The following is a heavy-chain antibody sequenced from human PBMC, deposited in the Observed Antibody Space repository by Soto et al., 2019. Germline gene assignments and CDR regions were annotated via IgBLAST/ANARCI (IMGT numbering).Heavy chain of an antibody. CDR2: IIPIFGTV. D-gene: IGHD5-12*01. V-gene: IGHV1-69*05. CDR3: ARGSHGWLQLWYFAF. Sequence: QVQLVQSGAEVKKPGSSVKVSCKASGGTFSNYPISWVRQAPGQGLEWMGGIIPIFGTVNYAQKFQGRVTRAQDESTSTAYMELSSLRTADRAVCYCARGSHGWLQLWYFAFWGSGTLVPVSS. CDR1: GGTFSNYP. J-gene: IGHJ2*01.